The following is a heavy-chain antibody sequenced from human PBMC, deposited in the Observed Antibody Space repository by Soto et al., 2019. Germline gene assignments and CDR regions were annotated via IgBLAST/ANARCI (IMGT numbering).Heavy chain of an antibody. CDR3: VRDLVTTIGDFDY. D-gene: IGHD5-12*01. V-gene: IGHV1-2*02. Sequence: QVQLVQSGAEVKRSGASVKVSCKPSGYTFTGYYIHWVRQAPGQGLEWMGWINPNSGAKNYAQKFQGRVTMTSDTSMSTAYVELARLRSDDTAVYYCVRDLVTTIGDFDYWGQGTLVTVSS. J-gene: IGHJ4*02. CDR2: INPNSGAK. CDR1: GYTFTGYY.